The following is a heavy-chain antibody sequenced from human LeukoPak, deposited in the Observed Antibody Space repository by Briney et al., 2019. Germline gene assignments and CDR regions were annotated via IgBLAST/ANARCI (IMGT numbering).Heavy chain of an antibody. CDR1: GGSISSSNYY. D-gene: IGHD5-24*01. J-gene: IGHJ4*02. CDR3: ASEDGNNFGGY. Sequence: PSETLSLTCTVSGGSISSSNYYWGWIRQPPGKGLEWIGNIFYSGSTYYNPSLKSRVTISVDTSKSQFSLKLSSVTAADTAAYYCASEDGNNFGGYWGPGTLVTVSS. V-gene: IGHV4-39*01. CDR2: IFYSGST.